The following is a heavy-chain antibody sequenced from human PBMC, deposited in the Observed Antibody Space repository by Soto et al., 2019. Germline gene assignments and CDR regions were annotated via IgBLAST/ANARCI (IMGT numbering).Heavy chain of an antibody. D-gene: IGHD4-4*01. CDR1: GGTFSSYT. CDR3: ARGTDYSRDY. V-gene: IGHV1-69*02. Sequence: QVQLVQSGAEVKKPGSSVKVSCKASGGTFSSYTISWVRQAPGQGLEWMGRIIPILGIANYAQKFQGRVTITWAKSTRTAYMELSSLRSEGTAVYYCARGTDYSRDYWGQGTLVSVSS. J-gene: IGHJ4*02. CDR2: IIPILGIA.